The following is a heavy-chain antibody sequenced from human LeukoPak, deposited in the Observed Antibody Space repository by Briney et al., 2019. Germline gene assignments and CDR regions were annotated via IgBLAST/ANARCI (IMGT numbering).Heavy chain of an antibody. CDR2: IYYSGTT. CDR3: ARIVVVPGDWFDP. D-gene: IGHD2-2*01. CDR1: GGSISGYY. Sequence: SETLSLTCTVSGGSISGYYWSWIRQTPGKGLEWIGYIYYSGTTNYNPSLKSRVTISIDTSKNKFSLKLSSVTAADTAVYSCARIVVVPGDWFDPWGQGTLVTVSS. J-gene: IGHJ5*02. V-gene: IGHV4-59*01.